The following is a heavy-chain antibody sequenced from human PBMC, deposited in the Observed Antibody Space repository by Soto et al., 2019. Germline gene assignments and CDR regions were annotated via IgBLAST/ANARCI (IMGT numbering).Heavy chain of an antibody. J-gene: IGHJ3*02. D-gene: IGHD1-20*01. CDR2: IFSNDEK. CDR3: ARIRRITGTTGEAFDI. Sequence: QVTLKESGPVLVKPTEPLTLTCTVSGFSLSNARMGVSWIRQPPGKALEWLAHIFSNDEKSYSTSLKSRLTISKDTSKSQVVLTMTNMDPVDTATYYCARIRRITGTTGEAFDIWGQGTMVTVSS. CDR1: GFSLSNARMG. V-gene: IGHV2-26*01.